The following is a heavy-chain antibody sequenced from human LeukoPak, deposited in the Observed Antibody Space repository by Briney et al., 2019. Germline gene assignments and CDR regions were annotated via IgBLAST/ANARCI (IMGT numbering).Heavy chain of an antibody. CDR3: ARDCSSTSCPSGLIDY. D-gene: IGHD2-2*01. J-gene: IGHJ4*02. V-gene: IGHV1-18*01. Sequence: ASVKVSCKASGYTFTSYGISWVRQASGQGLEWMGWISAYNGNTNYTQKLQGRVTMTTDTSTSTAYMELRSLRSDDTAVYYCARDCSSTSCPSGLIDYWGQGTLVTVSS. CDR2: ISAYNGNT. CDR1: GYTFTSYG.